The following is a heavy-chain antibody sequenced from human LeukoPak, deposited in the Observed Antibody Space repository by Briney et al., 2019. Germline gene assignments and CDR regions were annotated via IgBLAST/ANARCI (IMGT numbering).Heavy chain of an antibody. V-gene: IGHV3-74*01. CDR3: ARFSSGWSPTGFDY. CDR2: INSDGSTT. D-gene: IGHD6-19*01. Sequence: GGSLRLSCAASGFTFSSYWMHWVRQAPGKELTWVSHINSDGSTTNYADSVKGRFTISRDNAKNTLYLQMNSLRVEDTAVYYCARFSSGWSPTGFDYWGQGTLVTVPS. CDR1: GFTFSSYW. J-gene: IGHJ4*02.